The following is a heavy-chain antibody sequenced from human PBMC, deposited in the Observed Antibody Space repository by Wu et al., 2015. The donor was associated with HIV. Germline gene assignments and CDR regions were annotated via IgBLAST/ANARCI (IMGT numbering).Heavy chain of an antibody. CDR3: ARSYKVGVVGDAFDI. V-gene: IGHV1-69*13. D-gene: IGHD1-26*01. J-gene: IGHJ3*02. Sequence: QVQLVQSGAEVKKPGASVKVSCTATGYIFTHYGINWVRQAPGQGLEWMGGIIPIFGTASYAQKFQGRVTITADESTSTAYMELSSLRSEDTAMYYCARSYKVGVVGDAFDIWGQGTKINRLF. CDR1: GYIFTHYG. CDR2: IIPIFGTA.